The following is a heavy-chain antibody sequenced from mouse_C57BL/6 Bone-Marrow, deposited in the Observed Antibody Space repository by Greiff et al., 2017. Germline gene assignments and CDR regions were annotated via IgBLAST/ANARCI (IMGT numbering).Heavy chain of an antibody. Sequence: QVQLQQPGAELVMPGASVKLSCKASGYTFTSYWMHWVKQRPGQGLEWIGEIDPSDSYTNYNQKFKGKSTLTVYKSSSTAYMQLSSLTSEDAAVYYCARGGDYDVRDYWGQGTSVTVSS. CDR1: GYTFTSYW. J-gene: IGHJ4*01. CDR3: ARGGDYDVRDY. V-gene: IGHV1-69*01. D-gene: IGHD2-4*01. CDR2: IDPSDSYT.